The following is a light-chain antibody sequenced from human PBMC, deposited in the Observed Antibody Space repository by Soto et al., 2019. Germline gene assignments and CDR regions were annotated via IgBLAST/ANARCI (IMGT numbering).Light chain of an antibody. CDR3: QQYNERPPWT. J-gene: IGKJ1*01. CDR2: GAS. Sequence: EIVMTQSPATLSVSPGESVTLSCRASLTMNNNIAWYQHKPGQAPRLLIFGASSMATGVPGRFSGSGFGTEFTLTISILQSEDFAVYYCQQYNERPPWTFGQGTTVKMK. CDR1: LTMNNN. V-gene: IGKV3-15*01.